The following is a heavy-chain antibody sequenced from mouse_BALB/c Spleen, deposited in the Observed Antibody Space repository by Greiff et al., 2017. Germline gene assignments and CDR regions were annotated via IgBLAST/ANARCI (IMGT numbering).Heavy chain of an antibody. CDR1: GYTFTSYT. V-gene: IGHV1-4*01. J-gene: IGHJ4*01. CDR2: INPSSGYT. D-gene: IGHD1-1*01. CDR3: ARKATGYYYAMDY. Sequence: VQLQQSGAELARPGASVKMSCKASGYTFTSYTMHWVKQRPGQGLEWIGYINPSSGYTNYNQKFKDKATLTADKSSSTAYMQLSSLTSEDSAVYYCARKATGYYYAMDYWGQGTSVTVSS.